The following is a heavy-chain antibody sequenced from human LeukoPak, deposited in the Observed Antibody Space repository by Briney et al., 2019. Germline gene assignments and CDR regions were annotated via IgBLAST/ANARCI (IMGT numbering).Heavy chain of an antibody. CDR3: ATGGRFYYDL. CDR1: GFTVSSNY. CDR2: IYSGGST. Sequence: GGSLRLSCAASGFTVSSNYMSWVRQAPGKGLEWVSVIYSGGSTYYADSVKGRFTISKDLSQNRLYMQMNSLRAEDAAMYYCATGGRFYYDLWGQGTLVTVSS. J-gene: IGHJ4*02. D-gene: IGHD2-15*01. V-gene: IGHV3-53*01.